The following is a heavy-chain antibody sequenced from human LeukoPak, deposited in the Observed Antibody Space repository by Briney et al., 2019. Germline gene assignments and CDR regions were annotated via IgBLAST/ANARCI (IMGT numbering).Heavy chain of an antibody. CDR1: GFTFSSYA. CDR2: ISGSGGST. V-gene: IGHV3-23*01. J-gene: IGHJ4*02. Sequence: GGSLRLSCAASGFTFSSYAMSWVRQAPGKGLEWVSAISGSGGSTYYADSVKGWFTISRDNSKNTLYLQMNSLRAEDTAVYYCAKDPGYSSSWYNDYWGQGTLVTVSS. CDR3: AKDPGYSSSWYNDY. D-gene: IGHD6-13*01.